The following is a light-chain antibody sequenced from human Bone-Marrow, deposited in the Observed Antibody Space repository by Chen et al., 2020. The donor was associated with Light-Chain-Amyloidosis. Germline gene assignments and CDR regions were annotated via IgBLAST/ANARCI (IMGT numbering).Light chain of an antibody. CDR2: DAS. CDR3: QQRSNWPPGFT. CDR1: QSVSSY. Sequence: EIVLTQSPATLSLSPGERATLSCRASQSVSSYLAWYPQKPGQAPRLLMYDASNRATGIPARFSGSGSGTDFTLTISSLEPEDFAVYYCQQRSNWPPGFTFGPGTKVDIK. V-gene: IGKV3-11*01. J-gene: IGKJ3*01.